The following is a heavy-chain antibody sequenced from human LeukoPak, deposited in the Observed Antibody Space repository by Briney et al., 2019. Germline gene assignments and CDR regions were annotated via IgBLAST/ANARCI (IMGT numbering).Heavy chain of an antibody. V-gene: IGHV3-74*01. CDR3: ARGNYYGSGTYYSPTSY. Sequence: GGSLRLSCAASGITFSNYWMHWVRQAPGKGLVWVSRINSDGSTTAYADSVKGRFTISRDNAKNTLYLQMNSLRAEDTAVYYCARGNYYGSGTYYSPTSYWGQGTRVTVSS. D-gene: IGHD3-10*01. CDR2: INSDGSTT. CDR1: GITFSNYW. J-gene: IGHJ4*02.